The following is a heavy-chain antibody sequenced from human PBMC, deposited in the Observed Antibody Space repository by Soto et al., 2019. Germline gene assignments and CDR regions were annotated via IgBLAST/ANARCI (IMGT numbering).Heavy chain of an antibody. J-gene: IGHJ5*02. Sequence: LSLTCTVSGGSISSYYWSWIRQPPGKGLEWIGYIYYSGSTNYNPSLKSRVTISVDTSKNQFSLKLSSVTAADTAVYYCARERGYKTNWFDPWGQGTLVTVSS. D-gene: IGHD5-18*01. CDR2: IYYSGST. CDR3: ARERGYKTNWFDP. V-gene: IGHV4-59*01. CDR1: GGSISSYY.